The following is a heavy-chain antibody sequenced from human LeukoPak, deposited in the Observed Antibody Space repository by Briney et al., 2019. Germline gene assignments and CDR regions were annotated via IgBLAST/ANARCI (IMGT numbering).Heavy chain of an antibody. Sequence: ASVKVSCKASGYTFSNYAINWVRQAPGQGLEGMGGIIPILRTPIYAEKFQGRVTITTDESTSTAHMELSGLRSEDTAVYYCTRGSASYYYYSMDVWGRGTTVIVSS. J-gene: IGHJ6*03. CDR2: IIPILRTP. CDR1: GYTFSNYA. V-gene: IGHV1-69*05. CDR3: TRGSASYYYYSMDV.